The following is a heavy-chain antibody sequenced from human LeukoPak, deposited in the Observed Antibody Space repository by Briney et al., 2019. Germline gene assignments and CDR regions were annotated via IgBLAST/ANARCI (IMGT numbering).Heavy chain of an antibody. CDR3: IKNSYYDFWSGYLYST. Sequence: GGSLRLSCGPSGFTFSIYAMSWVRQAPGKGLEWVSTISGSGGSTYYADSVKGRFTISRDNSKNTLYLQMNSLRAEDTAVYYCIKNSYYDFWSGYLYSTWGQGTLVTVSS. D-gene: IGHD3-3*01. V-gene: IGHV3-23*01. CDR2: ISGSGGST. J-gene: IGHJ4*02. CDR1: GFTFSIYA.